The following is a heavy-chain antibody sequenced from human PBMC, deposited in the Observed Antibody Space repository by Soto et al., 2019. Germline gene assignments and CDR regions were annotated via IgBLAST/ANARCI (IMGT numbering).Heavy chain of an antibody. CDR3: ARDRGRSCIGGTCPFDY. CDR2: ISTYDGNT. Sequence: ASVKVSCKASGYSFTIYGITWVRQAPGQGLEWMGWISTYDGNTNYAQNFQGRVSMVRDTSTSTAYMELRSLRSDDTAVYYCARDRGRSCIGGTCPFDYWGQGTLVTVSS. V-gene: IGHV1-18*01. CDR1: GYSFTIYG. J-gene: IGHJ4*02. D-gene: IGHD2-15*01.